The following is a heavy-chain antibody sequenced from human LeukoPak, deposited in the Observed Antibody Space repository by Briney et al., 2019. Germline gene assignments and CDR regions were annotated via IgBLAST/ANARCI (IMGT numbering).Heavy chain of an antibody. CDR3: ARSGHYYDSSGYYFHD. Sequence: SETLSLTCTVSGGSISSSSYYWGWIRQPPGKGLEWIGSIYYSGSTYYNPSLKSRVTISVDTSKNQFSLKLSSVTAADTAVYYCARSGHYYDSSGYYFHDWGQGTLVTVSS. CDR2: IYYSGST. CDR1: GGSISSSSYY. J-gene: IGHJ1*01. V-gene: IGHV4-39*01. D-gene: IGHD3-22*01.